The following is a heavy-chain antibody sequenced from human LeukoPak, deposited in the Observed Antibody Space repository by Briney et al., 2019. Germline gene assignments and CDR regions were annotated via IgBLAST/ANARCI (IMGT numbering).Heavy chain of an antibody. CDR1: GGSISSSSYY. CDR2: IYYSGST. V-gene: IGHV4-39*01. CDR3: ARRLQGVSIYGLDFDY. Sequence: PSETLSLTCTVSGGSISSSSYYWGWIRQPPGKGLEWIGSIYYSGSTYYNPSLKSRVTISVDTSKNQFSLRLSSVTAADTAVCYCARRLQGVSIYGLDFDYWGQGTLVTVSS. D-gene: IGHD3-10*01. J-gene: IGHJ4*02.